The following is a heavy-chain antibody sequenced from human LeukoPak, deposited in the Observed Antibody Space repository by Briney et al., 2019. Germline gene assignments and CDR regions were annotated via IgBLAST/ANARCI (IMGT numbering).Heavy chain of an antibody. CDR1: GFTFSSYA. CDR3: AKLYYGDYVPDWFDP. V-gene: IGHV3-23*01. Sequence: GGSLRLSCAASGFTFSSYAMSWVRQAPGKGLEWVSAISGSGGSTYYADSVKGRFTISRDNSKNTLYLQMNSLGAEDTAVYYCAKLYYGDYVPDWFDPWGQGTLVTVSS. CDR2: ISGSGGST. D-gene: IGHD4-17*01. J-gene: IGHJ5*02.